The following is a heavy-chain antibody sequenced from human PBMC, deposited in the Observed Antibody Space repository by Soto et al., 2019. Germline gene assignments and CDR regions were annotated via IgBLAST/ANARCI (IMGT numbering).Heavy chain of an antibody. J-gene: IGHJ4*02. Sequence: SGPTLVNPTQTLTLTRTFSGFSLSTDDVGVDWIRQPPGKALDWLAVIYWDDDKRYSPSLKSRLTITKDTSKNQVLLTMTNMDPVDTATYFCARSKYSISSFDYWGQGALVTVSS. CDR3: ARSKYSISSFDY. CDR2: IYWDDDK. D-gene: IGHD6-6*01. V-gene: IGHV2-5*02. CDR1: GFSLSTDDVG.